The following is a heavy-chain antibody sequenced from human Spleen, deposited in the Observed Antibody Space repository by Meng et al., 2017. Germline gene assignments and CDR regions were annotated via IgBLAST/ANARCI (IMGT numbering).Heavy chain of an antibody. J-gene: IGHJ6*02. D-gene: IGHD3-9*01. Sequence: GESLKIPCAASGFTLTNSAISWVRQAPGKGLEWVSGISDSGGDTYYADSVRGRFTVFRAHYMNTVGPQTNSLRAEDTAVYYCAKWRFDDSRRSSIYTDYGMDVWGQGTMVTVSS. CDR2: ISDSGGDT. CDR1: GFTLTNSA. V-gene: IGHV3-23*01. CDR3: AKWRFDDSRRSSIYTDYGMDV.